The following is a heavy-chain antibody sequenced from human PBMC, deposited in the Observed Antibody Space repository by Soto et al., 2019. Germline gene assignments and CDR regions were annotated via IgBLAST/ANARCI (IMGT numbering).Heavy chain of an antibody. D-gene: IGHD3-22*01. V-gene: IGHV3-23*01. CDR2: ISGSGGST. J-gene: IGHJ4*02. CDR3: AKALVYYDSSAHRLDY. CDR1: GFTFSSYA. Sequence: GSLRLSCAASGFTFSSYAMSWVRQAPGKGLEWVSAISGSGGSTYYADSVKGRFTISRDNSKNTLYLQMNSLRAEDTAVYYCAKALVYYDSSAHRLDYWGQGTLVTVSS.